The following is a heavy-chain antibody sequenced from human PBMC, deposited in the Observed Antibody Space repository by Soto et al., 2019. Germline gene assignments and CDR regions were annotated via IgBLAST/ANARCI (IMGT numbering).Heavy chain of an antibody. V-gene: IGHV4-34*01. CDR2: INHSGST. CDR3: ARPPITLVRGVIRPSNFDC. D-gene: IGHD3-10*01. CDR1: GGSFSGYY. Sequence: QVQLQQWGAGLLKPSETLSLTCAVYGGSFSGYYWSWIRQPPGKGLEWIGEINHSGSTNYNPSLKCRLTMSVDLTKKQFSLKLSSVTAAVTAEYYCARPPITLVRGVIRPSNFDCWGQGTLVTVSS. J-gene: IGHJ4*02.